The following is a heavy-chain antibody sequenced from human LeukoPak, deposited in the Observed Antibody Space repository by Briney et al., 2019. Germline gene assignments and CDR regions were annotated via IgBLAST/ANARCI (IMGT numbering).Heavy chain of an antibody. CDR3: ARDPSSGWYLKGWFDP. V-gene: IGHV3-21*01. Sequence: PGGSLRLSCAASGFTFSSYSMNWVRQAPGKGLEWVSSISSSSNYIYYADSVKGRFTISRDNAKNSLYLQMNSLRAEDTAVYYCARDPSSGWYLKGWFDPWGQGTLVTVSS. CDR1: GFTFSSYS. CDR2: ISSSSNYI. J-gene: IGHJ5*02. D-gene: IGHD6-19*01.